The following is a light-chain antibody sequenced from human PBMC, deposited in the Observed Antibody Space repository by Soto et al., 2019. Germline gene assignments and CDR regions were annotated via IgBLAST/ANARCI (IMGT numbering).Light chain of an antibody. J-gene: IGKJ1*01. V-gene: IGKV3-15*01. CDR3: QQYNNWPPGT. CDR2: GAS. Sequence: EIVMTQSPASLSVSPGERATHSCRASQSVSSNLAWYQQKPGQAPSLLIYGASTRATGIPARFSGSGSGTEFTLTISSLQSEDFAVYYCQQYNNWPPGTFGQGTKVEIK. CDR1: QSVSSN.